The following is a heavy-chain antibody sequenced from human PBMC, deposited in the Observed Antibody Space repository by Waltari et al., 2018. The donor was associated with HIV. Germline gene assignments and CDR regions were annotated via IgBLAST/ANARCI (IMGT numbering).Heavy chain of an antibody. V-gene: IGHV4-59*12. D-gene: IGHD3-3*01. Sequence: QVQLQASGPGLVKPSETLSLTCTVSGGSFNSYHWSWIRQPPGKGLEWIGYIYYTGRTNCNPSLKSRVTISVDTSKNQFSLRLRSVTAADTAVYYCARGLFGVGSNWFDPWGQGILVTVSS. J-gene: IGHJ5*02. CDR3: ARGLFGVGSNWFDP. CDR1: GGSFNSYH. CDR2: IYYTGRT.